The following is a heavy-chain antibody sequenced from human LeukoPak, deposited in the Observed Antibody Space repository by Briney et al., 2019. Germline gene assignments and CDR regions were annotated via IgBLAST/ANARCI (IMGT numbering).Heavy chain of an antibody. Sequence: GGSLRLSCAASGFTVSSNYMSWVRQAPGKGLEWVSVIYSGGSTYYADSVKGRFTISRDNSKNTLYLQMNSLRAEDTAVYYCARETRYSSGWFDTYYFDYWGQGTLVTVSP. J-gene: IGHJ4*02. CDR3: ARETRYSSGWFDTYYFDY. CDR2: IYSGGST. D-gene: IGHD6-19*01. CDR1: GFTVSSNY. V-gene: IGHV3-53*01.